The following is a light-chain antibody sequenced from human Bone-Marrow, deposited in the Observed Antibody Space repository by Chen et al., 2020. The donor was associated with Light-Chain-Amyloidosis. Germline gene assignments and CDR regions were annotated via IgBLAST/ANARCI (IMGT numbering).Light chain of an antibody. CDR2: WAS. V-gene: IGKV4-1*01. CDR3: QQYYTIPPT. J-gene: IGKJ4*01. CDR1: QSVLHSSNNRNY. Sequence: IVMTQSPDSLAVSLGERATINCKSSQSVLHSSNNRNYLAWYQQKPGQPPNLLIYWASTRESGVPDRFSGSGSGTDFTLTISSLQTEDVAVYYCQQYYTIPPTFGGGTKVEIK.